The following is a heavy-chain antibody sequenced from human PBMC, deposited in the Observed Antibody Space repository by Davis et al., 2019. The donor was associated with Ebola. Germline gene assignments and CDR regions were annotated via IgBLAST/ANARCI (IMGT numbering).Heavy chain of an antibody. CDR3: ARQKWNDDNWFDP. D-gene: IGHD1-1*01. CDR2: ISTYNGNT. V-gene: IGHV1-18*01. Sequence: ASVKVSCKASGYTFTSYDINWVRQATGQGLEWMGWISTYNGNTNYAQKVQGRVTMTTDTSTSTAYRELRSLRSDDTAVYYCARQKWNDDNWFDPWGQGTLVTVSS. CDR1: GYTFTSYD. J-gene: IGHJ5*02.